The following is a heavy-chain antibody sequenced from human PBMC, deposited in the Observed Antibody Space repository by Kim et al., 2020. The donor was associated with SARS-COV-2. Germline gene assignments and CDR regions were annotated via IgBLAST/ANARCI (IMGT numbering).Heavy chain of an antibody. J-gene: IGHJ6*02. Sequence: GGSLRLSCAASGFILSRYEMNWVRQAPGKGLEWVSYISSSGTTKYYADSVKGRFTISRDDAKNSLFLQMNSLRAEDTAVYYCARDRRYSTSWPRSEYYYGMDVWGQGTTVTVSS. V-gene: IGHV3-48*03. CDR2: ISSSGTTK. CDR3: ARDRRYSTSWPRSEYYYGMDV. CDR1: GFILSRYE. D-gene: IGHD2-2*01.